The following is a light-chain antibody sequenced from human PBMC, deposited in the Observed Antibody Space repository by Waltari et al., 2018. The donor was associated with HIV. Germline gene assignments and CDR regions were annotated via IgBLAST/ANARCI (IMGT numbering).Light chain of an antibody. CDR3: QQSYSTPVT. V-gene: IGKV1-39*01. CDR2: TAS. J-gene: IGKJ3*01. Sequence: DIQMTQYPSSLSASVGDRVTITCRASQSISTYLNWFQQRPGKAPNLLIYTASSLQSGVPSRFSGSGSGTDFTLTISSLQPEDFATYYCQQSYSTPVTFGPGTNVAIK. CDR1: QSISTY.